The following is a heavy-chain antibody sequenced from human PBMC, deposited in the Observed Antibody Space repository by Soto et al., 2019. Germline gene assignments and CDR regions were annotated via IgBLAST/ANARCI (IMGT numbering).Heavy chain of an antibody. CDR3: ARQGIAAGFDY. Sequence: PSETLSLTCTVSGGSISSYYWSWIRQPPGKGLEWIGYIYYSGSTNYNPSLKSRVTISVDTSKNLFSLKLSSVTAADTAVYYCARQGIAAGFDYWGQGTLVTVSS. J-gene: IGHJ4*02. V-gene: IGHV4-59*01. CDR1: GGSISSYY. D-gene: IGHD6-13*01. CDR2: IYYSGST.